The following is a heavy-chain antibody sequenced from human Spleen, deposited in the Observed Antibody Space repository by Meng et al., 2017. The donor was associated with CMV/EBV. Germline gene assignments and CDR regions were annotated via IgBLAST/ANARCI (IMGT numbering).Heavy chain of an antibody. J-gene: IGHJ4*02. V-gene: IGHV3-7*01. D-gene: IGHD5-12*01. CDR3: AGGYSGYDPPDS. CDR1: GFTFSSYW. Sequence: GESLKISCAASGFTFSSYWMDWVRQAPGKGLEWVANIKQNGSKKYYVDSVKGRFTISRDNAKNSLYLQMNSLRAEDTAVYYCAGGYSGYDPPDSWGQGTLVTVSS. CDR2: IKQNGSKK.